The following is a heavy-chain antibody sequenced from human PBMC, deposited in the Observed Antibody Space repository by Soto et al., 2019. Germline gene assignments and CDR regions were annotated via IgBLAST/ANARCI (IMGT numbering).Heavy chain of an antibody. V-gene: IGHV3-33*05. CDR3: ARWGTTGGLDV. Sequence: QVQLVESGGGVVQPGTSLRLSCVGSGFTFRSYVIHWVRQASGKGLEWVALTSYDGSNNFYGDSVKGRFTISRDNSRNTVELQMDSLRLEATALYYCARWGTTGGLDVWGQGTLVSVSS. CDR2: TSYDGSNN. D-gene: IGHD3-16*01. J-gene: IGHJ4*02. CDR1: GFTFRSYV.